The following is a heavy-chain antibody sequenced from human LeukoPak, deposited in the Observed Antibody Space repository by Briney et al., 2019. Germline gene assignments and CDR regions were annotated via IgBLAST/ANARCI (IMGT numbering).Heavy chain of an antibody. CDR1: GGSIISYY. CDR3: ARLSPSGYSSNWAWFDP. D-gene: IGHD6-13*01. J-gene: IGHJ5*02. CDR2: IYYSGST. V-gene: IGHV4-59*08. Sequence: PSKTLSLTCTVSGGSIISYYWSWIRQPPGKGLGWIGYIYYSGSTNYNPSLKSRVTISVDTSKNQFSLKLSSVTAADTAVYYCARLSPSGYSSNWAWFDPWGQGTLVTVSS.